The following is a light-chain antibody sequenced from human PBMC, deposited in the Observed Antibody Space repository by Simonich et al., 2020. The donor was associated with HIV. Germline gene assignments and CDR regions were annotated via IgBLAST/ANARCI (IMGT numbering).Light chain of an antibody. CDR3: QQFNSYPYT. J-gene: IGKJ2*01. CDR2: KAS. V-gene: IGKV1-5*03. CDR1: QSISSW. Sequence: IQLPQSPSFLSASVGDRVTITCRASQSISSWLAWYKQKPGKAPKLLIYKASSLESVVPSRFSGSGSGTEFTLTLSSLQPEDFATYYCQQFNSYPYTFGLGTKLDFK.